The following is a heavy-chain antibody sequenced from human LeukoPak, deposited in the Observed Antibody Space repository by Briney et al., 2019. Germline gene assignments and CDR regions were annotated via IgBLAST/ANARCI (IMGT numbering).Heavy chain of an antibody. Sequence: PSETLSLTCAVYGGSFSGCYWSWIRQPPGKGLEWIGEINHSGSTNYNPSLKSRVTISVDKSKNQFSLKLSSVTAADTAVYYCARARNYYDSSGYYYTYYFDYWGQGTLVTVSS. CDR3: ARARNYYDSSGYYYTYYFDY. V-gene: IGHV4-34*01. J-gene: IGHJ4*02. CDR2: INHSGST. D-gene: IGHD3-22*01. CDR1: GGSFSGCY.